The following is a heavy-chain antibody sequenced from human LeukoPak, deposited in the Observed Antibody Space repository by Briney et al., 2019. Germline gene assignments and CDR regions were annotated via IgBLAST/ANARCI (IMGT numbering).Heavy chain of an antibody. CDR3: VREVGATGGAFDY. CDR1: GFTFSSYS. D-gene: IGHD1-26*01. J-gene: IGHJ4*02. Sequence: GGSLRLSCAASGFTFSSYSMNWVRQAPGKGLEWVSYISSSSSTIYYADSVKGRFTISRDNAKNSLSLQMNSLRAEDTAVYYCVREVGATGGAFDYWGQGTLVTVSS. V-gene: IGHV3-48*01. CDR2: ISSSSSTI.